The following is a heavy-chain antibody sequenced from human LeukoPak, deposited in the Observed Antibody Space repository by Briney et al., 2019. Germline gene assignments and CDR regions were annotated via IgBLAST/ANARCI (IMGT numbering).Heavy chain of an antibody. CDR2: IYYSGST. D-gene: IGHD3-9*01. Sequence: SETPSLTCTVSGGSISSSSYYWGWIRQPPGKGLEWIGSIYYSGSTYYNPSLKSRVTISVDTSKNQFSLKLSSVTAADTAVYYCARTYYDILTGYYSPRPYFDYWGQGTLVTVSS. CDR1: GGSISSSSYY. J-gene: IGHJ4*02. V-gene: IGHV4-39*01. CDR3: ARTYYDILTGYYSPRPYFDY.